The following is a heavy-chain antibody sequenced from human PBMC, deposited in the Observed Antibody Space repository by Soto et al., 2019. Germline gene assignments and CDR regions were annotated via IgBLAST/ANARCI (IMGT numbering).Heavy chain of an antibody. J-gene: IGHJ4*02. CDR2: ISGGGDTT. V-gene: IGHV3-23*01. CDR3: AKGRGGSGSLTPRVDF. D-gene: IGHD3-10*01. Sequence: EVQLLGSGGGLVQPGGSLRLSCAASGFTFNNYAMTLVRQAPGKGLEWVSAISGGGDTTSYADSVKGRFTVSRDGSKNTLYLQMSSLRAEDTALYYCAKGRGGSGSLTPRVDFWGQGTLVTVSS. CDR1: GFTFNNYA.